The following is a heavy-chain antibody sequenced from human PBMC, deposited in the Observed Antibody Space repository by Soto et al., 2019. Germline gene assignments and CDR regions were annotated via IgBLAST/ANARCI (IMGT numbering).Heavy chain of an antibody. V-gene: IGHV1-18*01. CDR1: GYPLTSYG. Sequence: APVKAATKASGYPLTSYGISWVRQSPGQGLEWMGWISAYNGNTNYAQKLQGRVTMTTDTSTSTAYMELRSLRSDDTAVYYCARNWNYGYCYGMDVWGQGTTVTGSS. J-gene: IGHJ6*01. CDR2: ISAYNGNT. D-gene: IGHD1-7*01. CDR3: ARNWNYGYCYGMDV.